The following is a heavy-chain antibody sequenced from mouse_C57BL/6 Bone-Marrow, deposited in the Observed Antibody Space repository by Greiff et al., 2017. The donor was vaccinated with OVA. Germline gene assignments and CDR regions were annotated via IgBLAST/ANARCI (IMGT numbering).Heavy chain of an antibody. D-gene: IGHD1-1*01. J-gene: IGHJ2*01. Sequence: QVHVKQSGAELARPGASVKLSCKASGYTFTSYGISWVKQRTGPGLEWIGEIYPRSGNTYYNEKFKGKATLTADKSSSTAYMELRSLTSEDSAVYFCARYNYGSRDYWGQGTTLTVSS. CDR2: IYPRSGNT. CDR3: ARYNYGSRDY. CDR1: GYTFTSYG. V-gene: IGHV1-81*01.